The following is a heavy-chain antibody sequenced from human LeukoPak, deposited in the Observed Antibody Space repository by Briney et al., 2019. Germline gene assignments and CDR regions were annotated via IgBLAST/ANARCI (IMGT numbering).Heavy chain of an antibody. CDR3: AKDQRTYTAMVTL. CDR2: INPSGGST. Sequence: ASVKVSCKASGYTFTSYYMHWVRQAPGQGLEWMGIINPSGGSTSYAQKFQGRVTMTWDTSTSTVYMELSSLRSEDTAVYYCAKDQRTYTAMVTLWGQGTMVTVSS. J-gene: IGHJ3*01. V-gene: IGHV1-46*01. CDR1: GYTFTSYY. D-gene: IGHD5-18*01.